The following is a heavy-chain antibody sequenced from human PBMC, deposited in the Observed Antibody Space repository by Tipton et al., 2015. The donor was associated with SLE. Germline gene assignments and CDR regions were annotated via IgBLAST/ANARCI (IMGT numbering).Heavy chain of an antibody. Sequence: TLSLTCTVSGDSIRSSSFYWGWIRQPPGKGLEWIGSINYSGSTYYNSSLKSRVTISVDTSKNQFSLKLNSVTAADTAVYYCARDSRNWVNSRRGGYFDYWGQGTLVTVSS. J-gene: IGHJ4*02. D-gene: IGHD2-2*01. CDR1: GDSIRSSSFY. V-gene: IGHV4-39*07. CDR3: ARDSRNWVNSRRGGYFDY. CDR2: INYSGST.